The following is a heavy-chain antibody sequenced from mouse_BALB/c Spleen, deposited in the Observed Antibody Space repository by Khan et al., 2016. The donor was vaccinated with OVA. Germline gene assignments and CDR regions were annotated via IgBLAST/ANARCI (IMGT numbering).Heavy chain of an antibody. J-gene: IGHJ3*01. D-gene: IGHD3-2*02. CDR1: GYAFTDYL. V-gene: IGHV1-54*03. CDR2: INPGSGDI. Sequence: QVQLQQPGAELVRPGTSVQVSCKASGYAFTDYLIEWLKQRPGQGLEWIGVINPGSGDITYNEKFMDKATLTADKSSSTAYMQLTSLTSDDSAVYFGSRSGYGFGAYWGPGTLVTVSA. CDR3: SRSGYGFGAY.